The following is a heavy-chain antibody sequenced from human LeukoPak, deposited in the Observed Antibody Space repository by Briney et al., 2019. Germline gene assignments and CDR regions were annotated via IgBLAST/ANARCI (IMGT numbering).Heavy chain of an antibody. V-gene: IGHV1-2*06. CDR2: INPNSGGT. CDR1: GYTFTSYY. Sequence: ASVKVSCKASGYTFTSYYIHWVRQAPGQGLEWMGRINPNSGGTNYAQKFQGRVTMTRDTSISTAYMELSRLTSDDTAVYYCARDRGGSGTSCYDYWGQGTLVTVSS. CDR3: ARDRGGSGTSCYDY. J-gene: IGHJ4*02. D-gene: IGHD2-2*01.